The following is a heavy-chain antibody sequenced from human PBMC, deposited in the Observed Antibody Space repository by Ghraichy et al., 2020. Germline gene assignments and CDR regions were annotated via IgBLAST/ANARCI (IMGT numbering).Heavy chain of an antibody. Sequence: GGSLRLSCAASGFTFSDYYMTWIRQAPGRGLEWVSYISGSGAVIVYADSVKGRFTISRDNAKNSLYLQMNSLRDEDTAVYYCARAPRLSDVWGQGTTVTVSS. V-gene: IGHV3-11*01. CDR2: ISGSGAVI. J-gene: IGHJ6*02. CDR1: GFTFSDYY. CDR3: ARAPRLSDV. D-gene: IGHD6-6*01.